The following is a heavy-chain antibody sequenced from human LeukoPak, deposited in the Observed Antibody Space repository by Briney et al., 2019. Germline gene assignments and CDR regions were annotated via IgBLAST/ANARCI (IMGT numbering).Heavy chain of an antibody. D-gene: IGHD1-26*01. CDR2: ISYDGSNK. J-gene: IGHJ3*02. V-gene: IGHV3-30*03. CDR3: ARGRSGSYDVFDI. CDR1: GFTFSSYG. Sequence: GGSLRLSCAASGFTFSSYGMHWVRQAPGKGLEWVAVISYDGSNKYYADSVKGRFTISRDTSKKTLYLQMNSLRSEDTAVYYCARGRSGSYDVFDIWGQGSMVTVSS.